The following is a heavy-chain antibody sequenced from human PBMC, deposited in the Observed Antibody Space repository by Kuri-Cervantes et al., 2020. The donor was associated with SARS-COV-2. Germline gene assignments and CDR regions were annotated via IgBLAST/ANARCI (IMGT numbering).Heavy chain of an antibody. J-gene: IGHJ6*02. CDR3: ARKIGGGYCSGGSCWGMDV. CDR1: GDSVSSNSAA. CDR2: TYYRSKWYN. D-gene: IGHD2-15*01. V-gene: IGHV6-1*01. Sequence: SETLSLTCAISGDSVSSNSAAWNWIRQSPSRGLEWLGRTYYRSKWYNDYAVSVKGRITINPDTSKNQFSLQLNSVTPEDTAVYYCARKIGGGYCSGGSCWGMDVWGQGTTVTVSS.